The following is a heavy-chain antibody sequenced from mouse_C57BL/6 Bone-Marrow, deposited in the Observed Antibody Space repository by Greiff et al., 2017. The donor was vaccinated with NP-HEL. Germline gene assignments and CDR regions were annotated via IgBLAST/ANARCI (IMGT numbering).Heavy chain of an antibody. D-gene: IGHD1-1*01. J-gene: IGHJ2*01. CDR1: GYAFSSSW. Sequence: QVQLQQSGPELVKPGASVKISCKASGYAFSSSWMNWVKQRPGKGLEWIGRIYPGDGDTNYNGKFKGKATLTADKSSSTAYMQLSSLTSEDSAVYCCARELLLRWWGQGTTLTVSS. CDR2: IYPGDGDT. V-gene: IGHV1-82*01. CDR3: ARELLLRW.